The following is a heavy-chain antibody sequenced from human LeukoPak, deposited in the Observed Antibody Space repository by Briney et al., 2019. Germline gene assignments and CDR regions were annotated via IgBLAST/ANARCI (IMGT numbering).Heavy chain of an antibody. CDR3: GRFGYVAGVDL. J-gene: IGHJ4*02. CDR1: GFFFSNYW. CDR2: INPSGTAT. V-gene: IGHV3-7*01. Sequence: PGGSLRLSCAASGFFFSNYWMTWVRQAPGTGLECVANINPSGTATYYADPVKGRFTISRDNAKNLVYLQMNSLRADDTAVYHCGRFGYVAGVDLWGQGTLVAVSS. D-gene: IGHD6-19*01.